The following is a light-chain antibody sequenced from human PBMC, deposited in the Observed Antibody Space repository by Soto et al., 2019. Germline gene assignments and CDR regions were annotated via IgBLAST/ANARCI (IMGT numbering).Light chain of an antibody. Sequence: QSVLTQPPSASGSPGQSVTISCTGTSSDVGGYKYVSWYQQHPGKVPKLMIYEVSKRPSGVPDRFSGSKSGNTASLTVSGLQAEDEADYYCSSYAGSNTDYVLGTGTKLTVL. V-gene: IGLV2-8*01. CDR2: EVS. CDR3: SSYAGSNTDYV. J-gene: IGLJ1*01. CDR1: SSDVGGYKY.